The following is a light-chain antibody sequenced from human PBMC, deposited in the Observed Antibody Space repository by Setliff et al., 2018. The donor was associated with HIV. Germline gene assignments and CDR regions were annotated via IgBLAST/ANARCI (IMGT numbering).Light chain of an antibody. J-gene: IGLJ3*02. V-gene: IGLV2-14*01. Sequence: QSALTQPASVSGSPGQSITISCTGTSSDVGGYNHVSWYQQHPGKAPKLIIYEVSNRPSGVSKRFSASKSGNTASLTISGLQAEDEADYYCSSYTISSLGAVFGGGTQLTVL. CDR1: SSDVGGYNH. CDR3: SSYTISSLGAV. CDR2: EVS.